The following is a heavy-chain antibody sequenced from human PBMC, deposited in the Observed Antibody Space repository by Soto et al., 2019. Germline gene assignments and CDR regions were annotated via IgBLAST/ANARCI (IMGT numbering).Heavy chain of an antibody. CDR1: GGSISSSSYY. V-gene: IGHV4-39*01. Sequence: PSETLSLTCTVSGGSISSSSYYWGWIHQPPGKGLEWIGSIYYSGSTYYNPSLKSRVTISVDTSKNQFSLKLSSVTAADTAVYYCARHGQYCSGGSCYSGLYNWFDPWGQGTLVTVSS. CDR2: IYYSGST. CDR3: ARHGQYCSGGSCYSGLYNWFDP. J-gene: IGHJ5*02. D-gene: IGHD2-15*01.